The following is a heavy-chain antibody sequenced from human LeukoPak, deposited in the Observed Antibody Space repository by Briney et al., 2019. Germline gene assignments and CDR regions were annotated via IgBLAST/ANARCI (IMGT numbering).Heavy chain of an antibody. CDR3: ARLEDDYSNRGAFDY. D-gene: IGHD4-11*01. CDR2: IYYSGST. J-gene: IGHJ4*02. CDR1: GGSISSYY. Sequence: SSETLSLTCTVSGGSISSYYWSWIRQPPGKGLEWIGYIYYSGSTNYNPSLKSRVTISVDTSKNQFSLKLSSVTAADTAVYYCARLEDDYSNRGAFDYWGQGTLVTVSS. V-gene: IGHV4-59*08.